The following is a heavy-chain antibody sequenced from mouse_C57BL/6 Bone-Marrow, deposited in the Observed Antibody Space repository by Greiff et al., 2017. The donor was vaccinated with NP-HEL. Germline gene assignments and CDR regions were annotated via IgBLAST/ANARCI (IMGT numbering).Heavy chain of an antibody. Sequence: QVQLQQPGAELVKPGASVKMSCKASGYTFTSYWITWVKQRPGQGLEWIGDIYPGSGSTNYHEKFKSKATLTVDTSSSTAYMQLSSLTSEDSAVYYCARAGSSYGAMDYWGQGTSVTVSS. CDR3: ARAGSSYGAMDY. V-gene: IGHV1-55*01. CDR1: GYTFTSYW. D-gene: IGHD1-1*01. J-gene: IGHJ4*01. CDR2: IYPGSGST.